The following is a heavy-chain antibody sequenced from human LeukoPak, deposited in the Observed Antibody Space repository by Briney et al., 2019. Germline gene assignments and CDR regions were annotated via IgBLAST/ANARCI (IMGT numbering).Heavy chain of an antibody. CDR3: AREGPSVDWGAFDI. D-gene: IGHD3-16*01. V-gene: IGHV3-23*01. Sequence: GGSLRLSCAGSGFTSSSYAMSWVRQAPGKGLDWVSGIGGGDGGTYYTDSVKGRFTIFRDISKNTLYLQLNSLRAEDTAVYYCAREGPSVDWGAFDIWGQGTMVTVSS. CDR1: GFTSSSYA. J-gene: IGHJ3*02. CDR2: IGGGDGGT.